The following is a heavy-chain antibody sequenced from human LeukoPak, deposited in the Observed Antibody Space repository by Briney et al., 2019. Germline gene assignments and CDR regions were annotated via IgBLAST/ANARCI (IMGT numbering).Heavy chain of an antibody. Sequence: ASVKVSCKASGYTFTSYGISWVRQAPGQGLEWMGWISAYNGNTNYAQKLQGRVTMTTDTSTSTAFMELRSLRSDDTAVYYCARSYDNFWPANNDYWGQGTLVTVSS. D-gene: IGHD3/OR15-3a*01. V-gene: IGHV1-18*01. J-gene: IGHJ4*02. CDR3: ARSYDNFWPANNDY. CDR2: ISAYNGNT. CDR1: GYTFTSYG.